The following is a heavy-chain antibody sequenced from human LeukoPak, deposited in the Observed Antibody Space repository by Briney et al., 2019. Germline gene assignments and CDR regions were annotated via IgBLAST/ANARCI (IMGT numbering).Heavy chain of an antibody. J-gene: IGHJ4*02. D-gene: IGHD2-2*01. CDR1: GASVSSSNYY. V-gene: IGHV4-61*01. CDR3: ARDYCTTTRCYPNYFDY. CDR2: IYYSGST. Sequence: PSETLSLTCTVSGASVSSSNYYWSWIRQPPGNGLEWVGSIYYSGSTNYNPSLKSRVTISVDTSKNQFSLKLSSVTAADTAVYYCARDYCTTTRCYPNYFDYWGQGTLVTVSS.